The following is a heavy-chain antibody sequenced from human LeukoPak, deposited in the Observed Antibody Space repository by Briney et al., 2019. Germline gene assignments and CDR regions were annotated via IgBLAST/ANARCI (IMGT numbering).Heavy chain of an antibody. Sequence: GGSLRLSCAASGFTFSSYAMRRVRQAPGKGLEWVSAISGSGGSTYYADSVKGRFTISRDNSKNTLYLQMNSLRAEDTAVYYCAKSPYYYDSSGYYYSWGQGTLVTVSP. D-gene: IGHD3-22*01. CDR2: ISGSGGST. V-gene: IGHV3-23*01. J-gene: IGHJ4*02. CDR3: AKSPYYYDSSGYYYS. CDR1: GFTFSSYA.